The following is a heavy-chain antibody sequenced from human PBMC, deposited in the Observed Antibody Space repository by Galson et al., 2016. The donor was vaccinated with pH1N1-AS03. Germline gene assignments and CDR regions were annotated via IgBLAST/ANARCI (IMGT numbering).Heavy chain of an antibody. D-gene: IGHD3-3*01. J-gene: IGHJ4*02. CDR2: ISGSGGTT. CDR3: ARLSGMVPTEYYFAS. CDR1: GFTFSSYA. Sequence: SLRLSCAASGFTFSSYAMSWVRQAPGKGLEWVSAISGSGGTTYYADSVKGRFTISRDNSKNTLYLQMNSLAAADTAVYYCARLSGMVPTEYYFASWGQGTLVAVSS. V-gene: IGHV3-23*01.